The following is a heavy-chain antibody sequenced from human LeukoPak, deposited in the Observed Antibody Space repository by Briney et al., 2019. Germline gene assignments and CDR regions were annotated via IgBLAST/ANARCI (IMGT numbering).Heavy chain of an antibody. CDR3: ARDGVGYYGSGSYYPNWFDP. Sequence: PSETLSLTCTVSGGSISSYYWSWIRQPPGQGLEWIGYIYFSGSTNYNPSLKSRVTISVDTSKNQFSLKLSSVTAADTAVYYCARDGVGYYGSGSYYPNWFDPWGQGTLVTVYS. CDR1: GGSISSYY. V-gene: IGHV4-59*01. CDR2: IYFSGST. D-gene: IGHD3-10*01. J-gene: IGHJ5*02.